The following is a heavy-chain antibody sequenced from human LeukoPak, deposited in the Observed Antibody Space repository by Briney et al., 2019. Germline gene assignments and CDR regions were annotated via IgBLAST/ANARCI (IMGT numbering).Heavy chain of an antibody. J-gene: IGHJ4*02. CDR3: ARFIDYGEPYFDY. Sequence: GESLKTTCKGSGYSFTSYWIGWVRQMPGKGLEWMGIIYPGDSDTSYSPSFQGQVTISADTSISTAYLQWSSLKASATAMYYCARFIDYGEPYFDYWGQGTLVTVSS. D-gene: IGHD4-17*01. V-gene: IGHV5-51*01. CDR2: IYPGDSDT. CDR1: GYSFTSYW.